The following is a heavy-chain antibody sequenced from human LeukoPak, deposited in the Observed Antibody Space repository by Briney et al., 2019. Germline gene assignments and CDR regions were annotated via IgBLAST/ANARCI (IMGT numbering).Heavy chain of an antibody. CDR1: GFTFSSYS. D-gene: IGHD4-17*01. CDR3: ARDPDGDYVLDY. CDR2: ISSSSSYI. V-gene: IGHV3-21*01. J-gene: IGHJ4*02. Sequence: GGSLRLSCAASGFTFSSYSMNWVRQAPGKGLEWVSSISSSSSYIYYADSVKGRFTISRDNAKNSLYLQMNSLRAEDTAVYYCARDPDGDYVLDYWGQGTLVTVSS.